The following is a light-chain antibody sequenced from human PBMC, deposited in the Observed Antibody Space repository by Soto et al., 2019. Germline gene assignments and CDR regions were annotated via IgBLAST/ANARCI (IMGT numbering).Light chain of an antibody. Sequence: ETVLTQSPAPLSLSPGERATLSCRASQSISNFLAWYQQKPGQAPRLLIYDTSNRATGIPARFSGSGSGTDFTLTISSLEPEDCAVYYCQQRSSWLTFGGGTKVEIK. CDR2: DTS. CDR3: QQRSSWLT. V-gene: IGKV3-11*01. CDR1: QSISNF. J-gene: IGKJ4*01.